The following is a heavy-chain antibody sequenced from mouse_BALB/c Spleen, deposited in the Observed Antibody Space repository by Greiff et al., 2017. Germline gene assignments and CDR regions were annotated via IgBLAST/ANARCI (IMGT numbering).Heavy chain of an antibody. CDR1: GFTFSSFG. Sequence: EVQRVESGGGLVQPGGSRKLSCAASGFTFSSFGMHWVRQAPEKGLEWVAYISSGSSTNYYADTVKGRFTISRDNPKNTLFLQMTSLRSEDTAMYYCAREARITTRAWFAYWGQGTLVTVSA. J-gene: IGHJ3*01. CDR3: AREARITTRAWFAY. D-gene: IGHD2-4*01. V-gene: IGHV5-17*02. CDR2: ISSGSSTN.